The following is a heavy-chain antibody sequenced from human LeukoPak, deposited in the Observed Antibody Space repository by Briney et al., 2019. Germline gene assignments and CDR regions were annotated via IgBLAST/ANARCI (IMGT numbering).Heavy chain of an antibody. V-gene: IGHV1-8*01. Sequence: ASVKVSCKASGYTFTKYDINWVRQATGQGLEWMGWMNPNSGNTGYAQKFQGRVTMTRNTSISTAYMELSSLRSEDTAVYYCAREQPRLYYCYGMGVWGQGTTVTVSS. CDR2: MNPNSGNT. CDR1: GYTFTKYD. CDR3: AREQPRLYYCYGMGV. J-gene: IGHJ6*02. D-gene: IGHD6-25*01.